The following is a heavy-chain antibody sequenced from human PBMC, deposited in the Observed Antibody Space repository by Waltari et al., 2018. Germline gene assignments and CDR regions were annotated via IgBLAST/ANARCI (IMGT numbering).Heavy chain of an antibody. Sequence: QLQMQESGPGLVKPSETLSPMCTVSGGSITSGSNNWGWVRQPPGKGLEWIGRIHYNGKSFSNPSLEGRVTISVDTSDNQISLRLNSVTAADTAVYYWVRQLKTPGFWTAYNDYWGQGTLVTVSS. CDR3: VRQLKTPGFWTAYNDY. V-gene: IGHV4-39*01. CDR1: GGSITSGSNN. CDR2: IHYNGKS. D-gene: IGHD3-3*01. J-gene: IGHJ4*02.